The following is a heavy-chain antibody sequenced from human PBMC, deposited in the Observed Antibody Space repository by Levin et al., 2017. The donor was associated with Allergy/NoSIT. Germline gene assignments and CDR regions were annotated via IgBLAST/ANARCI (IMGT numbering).Heavy chain of an antibody. CDR1: GFTFSSAW. CDR2: LKSKADGGTT. V-gene: IGHV3-15*01. J-gene: IGHJ4*02. Sequence: GGSLRLSCVASGFTFSSAWMSWVRQAPGKGLEWVGRLKSKADGGTTDYAAPVKGRFTISRDDSKNTLYLQIDSLKTEDTAVYYCATPIYLSNTQPFDLWGQGTLVTVSS. CDR3: ATPIYLSNTQPFDL. D-gene: IGHD3-16*02.